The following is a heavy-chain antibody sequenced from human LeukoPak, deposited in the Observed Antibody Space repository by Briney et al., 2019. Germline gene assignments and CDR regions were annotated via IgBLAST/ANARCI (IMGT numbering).Heavy chain of an antibody. Sequence: ASVKVSCKASGYTFTSYGISWVRQAPGQGLEWMGWISAYNGNTNYAQKLQGRVTMTTDTSTSTAYMELRSLRSDDTAVYYCARGVSRGYYYYGMDVWGQGTTVTVSS. J-gene: IGHJ6*02. CDR1: GYTFTSYG. CDR2: ISAYNGNT. CDR3: ARGVSRGYYYYGMDV. D-gene: IGHD3-10*01. V-gene: IGHV1-18*01.